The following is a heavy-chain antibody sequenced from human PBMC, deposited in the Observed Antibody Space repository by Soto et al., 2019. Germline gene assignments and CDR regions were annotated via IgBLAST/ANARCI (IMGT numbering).Heavy chain of an antibody. D-gene: IGHD6-13*01. CDR2: ISYDGHNT. V-gene: IGHV3-30*18. CDR3: AKDRSYSDSWPSGPFDY. J-gene: IGHJ4*02. CDR1: GFTFSSYG. Sequence: QVQLVESGGGVVQPGRSLRLSCAASGFTFSSYGTHWVRQAPGKGLEWVAVISYDGHNTYYADSVKGRFTVSRDNSKNTLFLQMNSLRAEDTAVYYCAKDRSYSDSWPSGPFDYWGQGTLVPVSS.